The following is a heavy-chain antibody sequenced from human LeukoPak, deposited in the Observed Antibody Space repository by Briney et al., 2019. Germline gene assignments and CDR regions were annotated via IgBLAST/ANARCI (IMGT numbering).Heavy chain of an antibody. CDR1: GGSISSSSYY. V-gene: IGHV4-39*01. D-gene: IGHD2-8*01. CDR2: IYYSGST. Sequence: SETLSLTCTVSGGSISSSSYYWGWIRQPPGKGLEWIGSIYYSGSTYYNPSLKSRVTISVDTSKNQFSLKLSSVTAADTAVYYCATSYGFDYWGQGTLVTVSS. CDR3: ATSYGFDY. J-gene: IGHJ4*02.